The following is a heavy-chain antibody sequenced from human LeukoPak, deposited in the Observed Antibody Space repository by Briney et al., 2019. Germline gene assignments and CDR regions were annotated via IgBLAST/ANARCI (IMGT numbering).Heavy chain of an antibody. D-gene: IGHD3-22*01. Sequence: SETLSLTCTVSGGSISSYYWSWIRQPPGKGLEWIGYIYYSGSTNYNPSLKSRVTISVDTSKNQFSLKLSSVTAADTAVYYCARVVGYYDSSGHRAFDIWGQGTMVTVFS. J-gene: IGHJ3*02. V-gene: IGHV4-59*01. CDR3: ARVVGYYDSSGHRAFDI. CDR1: GGSISSYY. CDR2: IYYSGST.